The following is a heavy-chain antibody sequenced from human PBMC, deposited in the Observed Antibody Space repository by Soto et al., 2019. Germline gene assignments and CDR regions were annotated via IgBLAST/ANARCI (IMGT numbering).Heavy chain of an antibody. CDR2: IIPIFGTA. CDR1: GGTFSSYA. CDR3: ARQPSGDYLNWFDP. J-gene: IGHJ5*02. Sequence: SVKVSCKASGGTFSSYAISWVRQAPGQGLEWMGGIIPIFGTANYAQKFQGRVTITADESTSTAYMELSSLRSEDTAVYYCARQPSGDYLNWFDPWGQGTLVTVSS. V-gene: IGHV1-69*01. D-gene: IGHD4-17*01.